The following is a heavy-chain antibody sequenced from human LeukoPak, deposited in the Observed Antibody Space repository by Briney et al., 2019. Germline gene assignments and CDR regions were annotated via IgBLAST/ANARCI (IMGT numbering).Heavy chain of an antibody. V-gene: IGHV1-2*06. J-gene: IGHJ4*02. CDR3: ARYIGGSGWC. CDR2: IDVNSGDT. CDR1: GYTFTGSY. Sequence: ASVKVSCKTSGYTFTGSYVHWVRQAPGQGLEWMGRIDVNSGDTYLAQEFQGRVTLTRDTSISTDYLELSSLNSDDSAVYYCARYIGGSGWCWGQGALVTVSS. D-gene: IGHD3-16*01.